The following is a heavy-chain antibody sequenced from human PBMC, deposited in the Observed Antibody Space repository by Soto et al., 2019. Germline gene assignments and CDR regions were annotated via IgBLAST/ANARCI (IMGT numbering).Heavy chain of an antibody. Sequence: GESLKISCRGSGYSFTTYWIGWVRQMPGKGLEWMGIIYPGDSDTRYSPSFQGQVTISADKSISTAYLQWSSLKASDTAMYYCARQSEIAARLFDYWGQGTLVTVSS. V-gene: IGHV5-51*01. J-gene: IGHJ4*02. CDR3: ARQSEIAARLFDY. CDR2: IYPGDSDT. CDR1: GYSFTTYW. D-gene: IGHD6-6*01.